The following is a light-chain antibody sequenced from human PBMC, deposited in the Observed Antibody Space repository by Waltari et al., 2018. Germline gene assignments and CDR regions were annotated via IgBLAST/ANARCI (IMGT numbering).Light chain of an antibody. CDR3: QHSYATPRT. CDR1: QVITTY. Sequence: DIQMTQSPSSLSASVGDRVTITCRASQVITTYLNWYQQKPGEAPKLLIYAASTLHSAVPSRFSGSSSGTDFTLTISSLQPEDFATYYCQHSYATPRTFGQGTKVEIK. CDR2: AAS. J-gene: IGKJ1*01. V-gene: IGKV1-39*01.